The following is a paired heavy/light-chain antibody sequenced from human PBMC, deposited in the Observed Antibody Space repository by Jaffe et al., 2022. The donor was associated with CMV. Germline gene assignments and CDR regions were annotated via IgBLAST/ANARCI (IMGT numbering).Light chain of an antibody. J-gene: IGLJ3*02. Sequence: QAVVTQEPSLTVSPGGTVTLTCASSTGTVTSGHYPYWFQQKPGQAPRTLIYDVHNKYSWTPARFSGSLLGGKAALTLSGAQPEDEAEYYCLLSYSDGRIWVFGGGTKLTVL. V-gene: IGLV7-46*01. CDR2: DVH. CDR3: LLSYSDGRIWV. CDR1: TGTVTSGHY.
Heavy chain of an antibody. CDR2: IKQDGRET. J-gene: IGHJ4*02. V-gene: IGHV3-7*03. D-gene: IGHD2-15*01. Sequence: EVQLVESGGGLVQPGGSLRLSCVVSGLPFSSYWMSWVRQAPGKGLEWVANIKQDGRETYYVDSVKGRFTISRDNAKTSLYLQMNSLRADDTAVYYCARGPFVVMSAPDYWGQGTLVTVSS. CDR3: ARGPFVVMSAPDY. CDR1: GLPFSSYW.